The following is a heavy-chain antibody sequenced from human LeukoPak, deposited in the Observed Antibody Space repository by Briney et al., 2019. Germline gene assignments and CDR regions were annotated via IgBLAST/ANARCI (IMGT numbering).Heavy chain of an antibody. CDR1: GFTFSSYT. CDR3: ARCITGTSLVSDY. D-gene: IGHD1-20*01. V-gene: IGHV3-21*01. Sequence: GGSLRLSCAASGFTFSSYTMNWVRQAPGKGLEWVSSISSSSSYIYYADSVKDRFTISRDNAKNSLYLQMNSLRAEDTAVYYCARCITGTSLVSDYWGQGTLVTVSS. CDR2: ISSSSSYI. J-gene: IGHJ4*02.